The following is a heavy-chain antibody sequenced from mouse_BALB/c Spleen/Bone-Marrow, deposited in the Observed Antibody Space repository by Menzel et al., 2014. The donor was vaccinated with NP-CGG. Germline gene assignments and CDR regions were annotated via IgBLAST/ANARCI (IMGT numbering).Heavy chain of an antibody. Sequence: EVQRVESGGGLVKPGGSLKLSCAASGFTFSDYYMFWVRQTPEKRPEWVATISDDGGNTYYRDSVKGRFTISRDNAKNKLNLQMSSLKSEDTATYHCARETGPRAMDYWGQGTSVTVSS. CDR2: ISDDGGNT. V-gene: IGHV5-4*02. CDR3: ARETGPRAMDY. D-gene: IGHD4-1*01. CDR1: GFTFSDYY. J-gene: IGHJ4*01.